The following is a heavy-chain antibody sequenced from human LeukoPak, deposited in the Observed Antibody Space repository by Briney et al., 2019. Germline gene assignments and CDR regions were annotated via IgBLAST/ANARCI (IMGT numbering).Heavy chain of an antibody. CDR1: GFTFSTYT. Sequence: GGSLRLSCAASGFTFSTYTMYWVRQPPGKGLEWVSTITTSDGNTYYADSVKGRFTVSRDNSKNTLFLQMNGLRAEDTAVYYCVKDGGLWVSAHWGDSWGRGTLVTVSS. V-gene: IGHV3-23*01. CDR2: ITTSDGNT. J-gene: IGHJ4*02. CDR3: VKDGGLWVSAHWGDS. D-gene: IGHD7-27*01.